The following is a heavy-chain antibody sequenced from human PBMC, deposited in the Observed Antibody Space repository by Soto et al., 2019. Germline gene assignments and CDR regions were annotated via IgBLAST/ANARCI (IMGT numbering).Heavy chain of an antibody. D-gene: IGHD2-21*01. CDR3: AREVVLTKCYFDD. CDR1: GYTFTGYY. V-gene: IGHV1-2*02. J-gene: IGHJ4*02. CDR2: GGRNTGGT. Sequence: GPSVKDSSKASGYTFTGYYIHWVRRAPGQGREWMSWGGRNTGGTSYVQIIQGRGTINRATSNTQAYTKLRSLTTEDPPVYYCAREVVLTKCYFDDWGQGISVTVSS.